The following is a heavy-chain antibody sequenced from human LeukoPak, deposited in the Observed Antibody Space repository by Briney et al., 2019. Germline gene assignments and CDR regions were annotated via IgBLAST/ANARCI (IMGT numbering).Heavy chain of an antibody. Sequence: PSETLSLTCTVSGGSITGYYWSWIRQPPGKGLEWIAYISYTGYINYNPSLMSRVTISLDTSKNQFSLKLNSVTAADTAVYFCARAGSSSWYTLAADSWGQGTLVTVSS. CDR1: GGSITGYY. CDR3: ARAGSSSWYTLAADS. V-gene: IGHV4-59*01. D-gene: IGHD2-15*01. CDR2: ISYTGYI. J-gene: IGHJ5*01.